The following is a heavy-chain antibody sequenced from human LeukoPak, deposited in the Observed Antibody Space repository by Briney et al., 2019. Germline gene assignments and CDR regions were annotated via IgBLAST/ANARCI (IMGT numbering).Heavy chain of an antibody. CDR1: GGSISSSSYY. Sequence: SETLSLTCTVSGGSISSSSYYWSWIRQPPGKGLEWIGSIYYSGSTYYNPSLKSRVTISVDTSKNQFSLKLSSVTAADTAVYYCARQGSYGSFWGGYFDYWGQGTLVTVSS. CDR3: ARQGSYGSFWGGYFDY. V-gene: IGHV4-39*01. J-gene: IGHJ4*02. CDR2: IYYSGST. D-gene: IGHD5-18*01.